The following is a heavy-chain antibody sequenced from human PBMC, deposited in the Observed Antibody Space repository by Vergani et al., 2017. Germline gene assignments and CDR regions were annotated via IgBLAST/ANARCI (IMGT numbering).Heavy chain of an antibody. CDR1: GGSVDVDAFS. CDR3: ARSPDTGDSIDS. V-gene: IGHV4-30-4*08. D-gene: IGHD1-14*01. J-gene: IGHJ4*02. CDR2: IYFSGST. Sequence: QVQLQESGPRLVKPSQTLSLTCTVSGGSVDVDAFSWSWIRQSPGKGLEWIGNIYFSGSTNYNPSLKSRVSMTVDTSKNQFFLKLTSVTAADTAVYFCARSPDTGDSIDSWGQGTLVTVSS.